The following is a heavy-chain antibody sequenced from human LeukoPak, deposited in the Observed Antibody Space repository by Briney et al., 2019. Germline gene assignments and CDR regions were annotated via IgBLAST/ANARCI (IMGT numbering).Heavy chain of an antibody. V-gene: IGHV3-48*03. J-gene: IGHJ5*02. CDR2: ISTSDSTI. Sequence: PGGSLRLSCAASGFTFNIYEFNWVRQAPGKGLEWVSYISTSDSTIYYADSVKGRFTISRDNAKNSLYLQMNSLRLEDTAIYYCARGEWWATTIVDLWGQGTLVTVSS. CDR3: ARGEWWATTIVDL. D-gene: IGHD1-26*01. CDR1: GFTFNIYE.